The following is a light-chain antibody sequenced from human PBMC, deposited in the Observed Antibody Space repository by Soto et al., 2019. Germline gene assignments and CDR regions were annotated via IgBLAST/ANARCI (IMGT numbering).Light chain of an antibody. J-gene: IGKJ5*01. CDR1: QTVSNN. CDR2: GAS. Sequence: EIVMTQSPATLSVSPGERATLSCRASQTVSNNLAWYQQKPGQAPRLLISGASTRATGIPATFSGSGSGTEFTLTISSVQSEDFALYYCQQYYDWPRISFGQGTRLGSK. CDR3: QQYYDWPRIS. V-gene: IGKV3-15*01.